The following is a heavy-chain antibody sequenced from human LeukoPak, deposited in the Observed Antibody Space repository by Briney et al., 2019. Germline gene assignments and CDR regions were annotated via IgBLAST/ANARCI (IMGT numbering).Heavy chain of an antibody. CDR2: ISYSGSP. CDR1: GASISSGGYY. CDR3: ARARLVVVAATPFFDY. V-gene: IGHV4-31*03. D-gene: IGHD2-15*01. Sequence: SQTLSLTCTVSGASISSGGYYWSWIRQHPGKGLEWIGYISYSGSPYYNPSLKSRVTISVDTSKNQFSLKLSSVTAADTAVYYCARARLVVVAATPFFDYWGQGTLVTVSS. J-gene: IGHJ4*02.